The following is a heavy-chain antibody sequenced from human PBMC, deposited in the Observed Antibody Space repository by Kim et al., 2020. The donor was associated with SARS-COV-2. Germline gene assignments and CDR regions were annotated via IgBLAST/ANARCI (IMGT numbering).Heavy chain of an antibody. Sequence: ASVKVSCKASGYIFTSYYMHWVRQAPGQGLEWMGIINTSGGSTSYAQKFQGRVTMTRDTSTSTVYMELSSLRSEDTAVYYCARGNYYDSSGYYWVFDYWGQGTLVTVSS. CDR2: INTSGGST. CDR1: GYIFTSYY. J-gene: IGHJ4*02. V-gene: IGHV1-46*01. D-gene: IGHD3-22*01. CDR3: ARGNYYDSSGYYWVFDY.